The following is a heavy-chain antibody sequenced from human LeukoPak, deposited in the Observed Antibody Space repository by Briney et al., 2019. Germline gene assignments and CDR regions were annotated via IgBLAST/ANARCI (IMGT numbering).Heavy chain of an antibody. D-gene: IGHD3-3*01. CDR3: ASDFWSGYYTDYYFDY. CDR1: GGTFSSYT. Sequence: SVKVSCKASGGTFSSYTISWVRQAPGQGLEWMGRIIPILGIANYTQKFQGRVTITADKSTSTAYMELSSLRSEDTAVYYCASDFWSGYYTDYYFDYWGQGTLVTVSS. V-gene: IGHV1-69*02. J-gene: IGHJ4*02. CDR2: IIPILGIA.